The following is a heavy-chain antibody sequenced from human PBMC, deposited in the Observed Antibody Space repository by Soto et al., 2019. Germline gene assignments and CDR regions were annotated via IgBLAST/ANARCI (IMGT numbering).Heavy chain of an antibody. CDR1: GGTFSSYA. J-gene: IGHJ3*02. CDR3: ARDGPMIVRGAFDI. D-gene: IGHD3-22*01. Sequence: GASVKVSCKASGGTFSSYAISWVRQAPGQGLEWMGGIIPIFGTANYAQKFQGRVTITADKSTSTAYMELSSLRSEDTAVYYCARDGPMIVRGAFDIWGQGTMVTGS. V-gene: IGHV1-69*06. CDR2: IIPIFGTA.